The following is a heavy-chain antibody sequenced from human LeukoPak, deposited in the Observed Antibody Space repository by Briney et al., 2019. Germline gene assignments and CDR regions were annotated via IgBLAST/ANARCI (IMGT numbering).Heavy chain of an antibody. J-gene: IGHJ4*02. CDR2: ISYDGSNK. Sequence: GGSLRLSCAASGFTFSSYAMHWVRQAPGNGLEWVAVISYDGSNKYYADSVKGRFTISRDNSKNTLYLQMNSLRAEDTAVYYCAQAGVDSSGYYYIPFDYWGQGTLVTVSS. CDR1: GFTFSSYA. CDR3: AQAGVDSSGYYYIPFDY. D-gene: IGHD3-22*01. V-gene: IGHV3-30-3*01.